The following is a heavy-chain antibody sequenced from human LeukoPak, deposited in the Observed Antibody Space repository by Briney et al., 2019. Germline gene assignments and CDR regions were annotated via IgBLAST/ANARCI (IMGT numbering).Heavy chain of an antibody. V-gene: IGHV1-69*04. Sequence: SVKVSCKASGGTFSSYAISWVRQAPGQGLEWMGRIIPIFGIANYAQKFQGRVTITADKSTSTAYMEQSSLRSEDTAVYYCARLQSGAYGMDVWGQGTTVTVSS. D-gene: IGHD3-10*01. CDR2: IIPIFGIA. J-gene: IGHJ6*02. CDR3: ARLQSGAYGMDV. CDR1: GGTFSSYA.